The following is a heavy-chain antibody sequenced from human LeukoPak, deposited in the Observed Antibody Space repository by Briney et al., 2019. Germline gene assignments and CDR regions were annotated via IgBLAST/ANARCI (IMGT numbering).Heavy chain of an antibody. D-gene: IGHD5-18*01. Sequence: ALVKVSCKASGYTFTGYYMHWVRQAPGQGLEWMGWINPNSGGTNYAQKFQGRVTMTRDTSISTAYMELSRLRSDDTAVYYCARDQRSGYSYGLLVDYWGQGTLITVSS. CDR2: INPNSGGT. CDR3: ARDQRSGYSYGLLVDY. V-gene: IGHV1-2*02. CDR1: GYTFTGYY. J-gene: IGHJ4*02.